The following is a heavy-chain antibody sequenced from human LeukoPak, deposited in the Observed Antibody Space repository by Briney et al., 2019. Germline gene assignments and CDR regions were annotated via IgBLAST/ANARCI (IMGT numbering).Heavy chain of an antibody. CDR2: IKQDGSEK. Sequence: GGSLRLSCAAPGFTFSSYWMSWVRQAPGKGLEWVANIKQDGSEKYYVDSVKGRFTISRDNAKNSLYLQMNSLRAEDTAVYYCARDPHTVTTSSWFDPWGQGTLVTVSS. CDR3: ARDPHTVTTSSWFDP. J-gene: IGHJ5*02. CDR1: GFTFSSYW. D-gene: IGHD4-17*01. V-gene: IGHV3-7*01.